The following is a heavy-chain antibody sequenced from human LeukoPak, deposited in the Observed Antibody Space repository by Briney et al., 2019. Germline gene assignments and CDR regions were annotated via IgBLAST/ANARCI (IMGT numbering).Heavy chain of an antibody. Sequence: SVKVSCKASGGTFSSYTLSWVRQAPGQGLEWMGRIIPILGIANYAQKFQGRVTITADKSTSTGCMELSSLRSEDTAVYYCAREAGEFHYWGQGTLVTVSS. V-gene: IGHV1-69*04. CDR1: GGTFSSYT. D-gene: IGHD3-16*01. J-gene: IGHJ4*02. CDR3: AREAGEFHY. CDR2: IIPILGIA.